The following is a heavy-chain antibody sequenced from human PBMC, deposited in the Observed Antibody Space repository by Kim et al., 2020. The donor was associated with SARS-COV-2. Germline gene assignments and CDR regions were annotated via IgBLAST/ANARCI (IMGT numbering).Heavy chain of an antibody. J-gene: IGHJ4*02. CDR2: FDPDEGEI. CDR1: GNILTALS. Sequence: ASVKVSCKLSGNILTALSIHWVRQAPGKGLEWMGGFDPDEGEIVYAQKFQGRVTVTEDTSTDTSYMDLSNLTSNDTAVYYCATSSQLEQFDYWGQGTLVAVSS. CDR3: ATSSQLEQFDY. V-gene: IGHV1-24*01. D-gene: IGHD1-1*01.